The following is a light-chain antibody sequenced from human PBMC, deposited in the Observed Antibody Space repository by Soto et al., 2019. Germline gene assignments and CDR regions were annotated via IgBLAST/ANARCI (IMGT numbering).Light chain of an antibody. J-gene: IGKJ1*01. Sequence: DIQMTQSPSTLSASEGDRVTISCRASQSVSIWLAWYQQKPGRAPKLLIYKSSILESGVPSRFSGSGSGTEFTITISSLQPDDFATYYCQQFNTSPWTFGQGTKVDIK. CDR2: KSS. CDR1: QSVSIW. CDR3: QQFNTSPWT. V-gene: IGKV1-5*03.